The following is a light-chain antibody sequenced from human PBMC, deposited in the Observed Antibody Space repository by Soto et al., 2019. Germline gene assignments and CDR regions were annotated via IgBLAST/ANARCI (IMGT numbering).Light chain of an antibody. CDR3: QQRSNWRRT. CDR2: DAS. Sequence: EIVLSQPPATLSLSPGERATLSCRASQSVSSYLAWFQQKPGQAPRLLIYDASNRATGIPARFSGSGSGTDFTLTISSLEPEDFAVYYCQQRSNWRRTFGGGTKVDIK. CDR1: QSVSSY. V-gene: IGKV3-11*01. J-gene: IGKJ4*01.